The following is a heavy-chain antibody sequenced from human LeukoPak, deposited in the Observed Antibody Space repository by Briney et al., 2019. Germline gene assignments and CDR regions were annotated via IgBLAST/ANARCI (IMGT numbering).Heavy chain of an antibody. CDR2: INHSGST. J-gene: IGHJ4*02. CDR3: ARFYDSSGTALGY. V-gene: IGHV4-34*01. Sequence: SETLSLTCAVYGGSFSGYYWSWIRQPPGKGLEWIGEINHSGSTNYNPSLKSRVTISVDTSKNQFSLKLSSVTAADTAVYYCARFYDSSGTALGYWGQGTLVTVSS. CDR1: GGSFSGYY. D-gene: IGHD3-22*01.